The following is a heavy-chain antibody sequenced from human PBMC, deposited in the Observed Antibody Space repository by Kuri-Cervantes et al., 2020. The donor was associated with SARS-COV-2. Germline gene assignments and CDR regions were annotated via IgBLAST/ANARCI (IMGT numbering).Heavy chain of an antibody. CDR3: ARAGWSNFAIKAFDI. J-gene: IGHJ3*02. CDR2: TYYRSKWYN. Sequence: SETLSLTCAISGDSVSSDSAAWNWIRQSPSRGLEWLGRTYYRSKWYNDYAPSVKTRISITPDTSKNQFSVQLNSVTPEDTAVYYCARAGWSNFAIKAFDIWGQGIKVTVSS. D-gene: IGHD3-3*02. V-gene: IGHV6-1*01. CDR1: GDSVSSDSAA.